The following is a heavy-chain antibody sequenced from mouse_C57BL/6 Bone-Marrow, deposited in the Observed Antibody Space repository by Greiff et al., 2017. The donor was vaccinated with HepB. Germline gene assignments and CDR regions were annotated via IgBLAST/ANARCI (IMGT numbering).Heavy chain of an antibody. J-gene: IGHJ4*01. V-gene: IGHV1-72*01. CDR2: IDPNSGGT. Sequence: QVQLKQPGAELVKPGASVKLSCKASGYTFTSYWMHWVKQRPGRGLEWIGRIDPNSGGTKYNEKFKSKATLTVDKPSSTAYMQLSSLTSEDSAVYYCARHPSYYGSSPYAMDYWGQGTSVTVSS. D-gene: IGHD1-1*01. CDR3: ARHPSYYGSSPYAMDY. CDR1: GYTFTSYW.